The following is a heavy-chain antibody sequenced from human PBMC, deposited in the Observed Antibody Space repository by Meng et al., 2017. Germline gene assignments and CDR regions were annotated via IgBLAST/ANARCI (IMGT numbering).Heavy chain of an antibody. J-gene: IGHJ4*02. CDR2: INPKSGDT. D-gene: IGHD6-25*01. V-gene: IGHV1-2*06. CDR3: ARDEDISAAGKLFGDY. CDR1: GYNFPDYY. Sequence: QVPAGELGDEVKKPVASVKVSRKPSGYNFPDYYIHWVRRAPGQGLEWMGRINPKSGDTHYAQKFQARVTMTGDTSISTAYMELSGLRSDDTAMYYCARDEDISAAGKLFGDYWGQGTLVTVSS.